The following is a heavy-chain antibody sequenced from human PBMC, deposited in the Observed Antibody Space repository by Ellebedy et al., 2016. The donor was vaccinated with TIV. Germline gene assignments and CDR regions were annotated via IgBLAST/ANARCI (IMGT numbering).Heavy chain of an antibody. Sequence: ASVKVSXXASGYTFTSYAMHWVRQATGQRLEWMGWINAGNGNTKYSQKFQGRVTITRDTSASTAYMELSSLRSEDTAVYYCARDPSPTSPPELDYWGQGTLVTVSS. CDR2: INAGNGNT. J-gene: IGHJ4*02. CDR3: ARDPSPTSPPELDY. CDR1: GYTFTSYA. V-gene: IGHV1-3*01.